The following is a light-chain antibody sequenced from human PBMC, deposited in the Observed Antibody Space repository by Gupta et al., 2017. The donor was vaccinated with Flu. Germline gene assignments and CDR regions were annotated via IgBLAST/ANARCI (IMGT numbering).Light chain of an antibody. CDR1: KSVSSN. V-gene: IGKV3-15*01. CDR3: HQNNTLFT. Sequence: EVVITQSPVTLSVSPGERSTLSCRASKSVSSNLAWYQQKPGQAPRLLIYGASTRAAGNPAWFGGGRDHKDFTHTSYRRQYEDCAVYYQHQNNTLFTFGHGTNVDIK. CDR2: GAS. J-gene: IGKJ3*01.